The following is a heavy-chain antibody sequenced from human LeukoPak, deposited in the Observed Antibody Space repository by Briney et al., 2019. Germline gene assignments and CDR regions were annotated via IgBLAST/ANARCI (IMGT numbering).Heavy chain of an antibody. CDR3: ARDLAERRNS. CDR1: GFKFSDYY. D-gene: IGHD1-1*01. Sequence: GGSLRLSCVASGFKFSDYYMNWIRQAPGKGLEWVSYISSRGSTIYYADSVKGRFTISRDNARNSLFLQMSSLRAEDTAVYFCARDLAERRNSWGQGTLVTVSS. V-gene: IGHV3-11*01. CDR2: ISSRGSTI. J-gene: IGHJ4*02.